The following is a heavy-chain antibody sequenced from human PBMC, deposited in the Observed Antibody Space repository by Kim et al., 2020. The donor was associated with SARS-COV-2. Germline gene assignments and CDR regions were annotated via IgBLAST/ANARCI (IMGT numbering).Heavy chain of an antibody. Sequence: GGSLRLSCAASGFTFGSFAMTWVRQAPGRGLEWVSFITKDGTKTYYADSVKGRFATSRDNSKNTVFLEMNSLRVEDTAIYYCAKDRWAQLVNVKGGFDFWGQG. J-gene: IGHJ5*01. CDR2: ITKDGTKT. D-gene: IGHD1-1*01. CDR3: AKDRWAQLVNVKGGFDF. CDR1: GFTFGSFA. V-gene: IGHV3-23*03.